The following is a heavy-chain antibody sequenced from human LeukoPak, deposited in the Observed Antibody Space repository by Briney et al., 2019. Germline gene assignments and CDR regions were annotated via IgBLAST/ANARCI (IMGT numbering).Heavy chain of an antibody. CDR3: AKADYGDNRDAFDI. Sequence: PGGSLRLSCAASGFTFSSYWMNWARQAPGKGLEWVASINHNGNVNYYVDSVKGRFTISRDNAKNSLYLQMNSLRAEDTALYYCAKADYGDNRDAFDIWGQGTMVTVSS. D-gene: IGHD4-17*01. CDR1: GFTFSSYW. V-gene: IGHV3-7*03. J-gene: IGHJ3*02. CDR2: INHNGNVN.